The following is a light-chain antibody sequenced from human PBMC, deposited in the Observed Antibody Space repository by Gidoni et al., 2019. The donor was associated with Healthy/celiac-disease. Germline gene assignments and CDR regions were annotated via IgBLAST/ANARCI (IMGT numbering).Light chain of an antibody. J-gene: IGKJ3*01. CDR1: QSLLHSNGYNY. CDR3: MQALQTPFT. Sequence: DIGMTQSPLSLLVTPGEPASIPFRSSQSLLHSNGYNYLDWYLQKPGQSPQLLIYLGSNRASGVPDRFSGSGSGTDFTLKISRVEAEDVGVYYCMQALQTPFTFGPGTKVDIK. CDR2: LGS. V-gene: IGKV2-28*01.